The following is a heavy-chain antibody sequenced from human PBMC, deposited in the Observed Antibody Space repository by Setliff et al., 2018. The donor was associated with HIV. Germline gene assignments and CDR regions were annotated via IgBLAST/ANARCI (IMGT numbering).Heavy chain of an antibody. Sequence: GESLKISCQGSGYTFSSHWIGWVRQMPGKGLEWMGIIYPEDADARYSPSFEGQVTISADKSINTAYLQWSSLKASDTAMYYCASLQPDAVDVWGQGTTVTVSS. CDR3: ASLQPDAVDV. CDR2: IYPEDADA. J-gene: IGHJ6*02. V-gene: IGHV5-51*01. CDR1: GYTFSSHW.